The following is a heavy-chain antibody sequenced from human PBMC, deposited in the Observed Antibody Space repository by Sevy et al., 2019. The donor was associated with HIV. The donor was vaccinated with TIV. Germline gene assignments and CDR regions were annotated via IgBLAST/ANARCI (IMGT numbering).Heavy chain of an antibody. CDR1: GYTFTSYG. V-gene: IGHV1-18*04. Sequence: ASVKVSCKASGYTFTSYGISWVRQAPGQGLEWMGWISAYNGNTNYAQKLQGRVTMTTDTSTSIAYMELRSLRSDDTAVYYCARARRSIAGAGKDKDYWGQGTLVTVSS. D-gene: IGHD6-19*01. CDR2: ISAYNGNT. J-gene: IGHJ4*02. CDR3: ARARRSIAGAGKDKDY.